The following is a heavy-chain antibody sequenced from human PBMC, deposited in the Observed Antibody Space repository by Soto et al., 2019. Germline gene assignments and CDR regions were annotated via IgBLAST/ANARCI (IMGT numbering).Heavy chain of an antibody. D-gene: IGHD5-12*01. CDR3: ARHQGRSAATIPDY. J-gene: IGHJ4*02. CDR1: GGSISSYY. CDR2: IYYSGST. V-gene: IGHV4-59*08. Sequence: QVQLQESGPGLVKPSETLSLTCTVSGGSISSYYWSWIRQPPGKGLEWIGYIYYSGSTNYNPSLKSRVTISVDTSKNQFSLKLSSVTAADTAVDYCARHQGRSAATIPDYWGRGTLVTVSS.